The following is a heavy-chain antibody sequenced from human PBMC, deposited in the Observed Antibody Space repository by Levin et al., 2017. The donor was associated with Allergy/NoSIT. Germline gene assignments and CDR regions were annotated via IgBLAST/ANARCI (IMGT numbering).Heavy chain of an antibody. J-gene: IGHJ6*03. V-gene: IGHV7-4-1*02. Sequence: ASVKVSCKASGYTFTSYAMNWVRQAPGQGLEWMGWINTNTGNPTYAQGFTGRFVFSLDTSVSTAYLQISSLKAEDTAVYYCARDPQAGSGSYYLRYYYMDVWGKGTTVTVSS. CDR3: ARDPQAGSGSYYLRYYYMDV. D-gene: IGHD3-10*01. CDR2: INTNTGNP. CDR1: GYTFTSYA.